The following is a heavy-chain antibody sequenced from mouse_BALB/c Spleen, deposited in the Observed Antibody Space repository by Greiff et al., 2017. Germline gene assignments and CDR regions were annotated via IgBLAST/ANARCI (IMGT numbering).Heavy chain of an antibody. CDR2: IWAGGST. CDR3: AREGYYRYDRDYAMDY. CDR1: GFSLTSYG. D-gene: IGHD2-14*01. J-gene: IGHJ4*01. Sequence: QVQLKESGPGLVAPSQSLSITCTVSGFSLTSYGVHWVRQPPGQGLEWLGVIWAGGSTNYNSALMSRLSISKDNSKSQVFLKMNSLQTDDTAMYYCAREGYYRYDRDYAMDYWGQGTSVTVSS. V-gene: IGHV2-9*02.